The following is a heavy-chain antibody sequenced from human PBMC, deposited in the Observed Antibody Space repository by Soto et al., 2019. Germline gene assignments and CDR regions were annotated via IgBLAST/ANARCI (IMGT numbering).Heavy chain of an antibody. CDR2: IWHDGSNK. J-gene: IGHJ1*01. CDR3: ARVAFYEETVGRDLPDC. V-gene: IGHV3-33*01. CDR1: GFAFDNYG. Sequence: GTLRLSCAASGFAFDNYGMHWVRQAPGKGLQWVADIWHDGSNKYYTDSVKGRFTISRDNSKNMLYLQMNSLRAEDTALYHCARVAFYEETVGRDLPDCWGRGIRVTVSS. D-gene: IGHD3-16*01.